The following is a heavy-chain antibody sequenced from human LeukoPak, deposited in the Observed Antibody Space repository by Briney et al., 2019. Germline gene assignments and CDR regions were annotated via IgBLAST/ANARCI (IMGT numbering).Heavy chain of an antibody. CDR2: ISGGGARR. CDR1: GLSIGVYA. D-gene: IGHD2-15*01. Sequence: GGSLRLSCAASGLSIGVYAMHWVPHVPGKGLEWVSLISGGGARRYYRDSVKGRFTISRDNSKNSLYLQVNTLSRQDTRLFYCAEDLPKHHLYLCIVAAGGCRGMVVW. V-gene: IGHV3-43*02. J-gene: IGHJ6*03. CDR3: AEDLPKHHLYLCIVAAGGCRGMVV.